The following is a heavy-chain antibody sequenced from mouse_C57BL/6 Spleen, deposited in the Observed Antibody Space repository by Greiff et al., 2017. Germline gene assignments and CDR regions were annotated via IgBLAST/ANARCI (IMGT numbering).Heavy chain of an antibody. J-gene: IGHJ3*01. CDR3: TRGEYYSPWLN. CDR1: GYTFTDYE. Sequence: QVQLQQSGAELVRPGASVTLSCKASGYTFTDYEMHWVKQTPVHGLEWIGAIDPETGGTAYNQKFKGKAILTADKSSSTAYMELRSLTSEDSAVYYCTRGEYYSPWLNWGQGTLVTVSA. CDR2: IDPETGGT. V-gene: IGHV1-15*01. D-gene: IGHD2-12*01.